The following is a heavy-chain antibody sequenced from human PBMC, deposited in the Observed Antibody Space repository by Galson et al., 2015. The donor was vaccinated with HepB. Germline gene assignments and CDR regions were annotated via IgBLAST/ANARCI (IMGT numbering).Heavy chain of an antibody. V-gene: IGHV3-30*18. CDR3: AKDMGPAFFYDIGGYLHDLFDI. CDR1: GFTFSNYG. Sequence: SLRLSCAASGFTFSNYGMHWVRQAPGKGLEWMAVTSYDGSNQYYVNSVRRRFTISRDNSKNTLYLQMNSLRAEDTAVYYCAKDMGPAFFYDIGGYLHDLFDIWGQGTMVTVSS. J-gene: IGHJ3*02. D-gene: IGHD3-22*01. CDR2: TSYDGSNQ.